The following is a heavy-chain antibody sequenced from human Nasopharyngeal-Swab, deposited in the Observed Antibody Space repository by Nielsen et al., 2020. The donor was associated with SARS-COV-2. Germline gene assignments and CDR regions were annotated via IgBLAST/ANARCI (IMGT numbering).Heavy chain of an antibody. D-gene: IGHD6-13*01. CDR1: GGTFSSYA. CDR2: IIPILGIA. J-gene: IGHJ4*02. Sequence: SVKVSCKASGGTFSSYAISWVRQAPGQGLEWMGRIIPILGIANYAQKFQGRVTITADKSTSTAYMELSSLRSEDTAVYYCAFGYNSSWYSDYWGQGTLVTVSS. V-gene: IGHV1-69*04. CDR3: AFGYNSSWYSDY.